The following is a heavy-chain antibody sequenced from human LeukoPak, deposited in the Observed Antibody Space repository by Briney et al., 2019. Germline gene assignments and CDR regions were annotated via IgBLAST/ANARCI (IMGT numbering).Heavy chain of an antibody. Sequence: SETLSLTCAVYGGSFSGYYWSWIRQPPEKGLEWIGYIYHSGSTYYNPSLKSRVTISVDRSKNQFSLKLSSVTAADTAVYYCARVGYYYDSSGYSGNWFDPWGQGTLVTVSS. CDR3: ARVGYYYDSSGYSGNWFDP. V-gene: IGHV4-34*01. CDR2: IYHSGST. D-gene: IGHD3-22*01. J-gene: IGHJ5*02. CDR1: GGSFSGYY.